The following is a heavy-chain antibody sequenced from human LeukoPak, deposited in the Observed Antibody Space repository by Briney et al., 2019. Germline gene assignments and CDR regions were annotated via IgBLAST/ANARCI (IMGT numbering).Heavy chain of an antibody. J-gene: IGHJ4*02. Sequence: GGSLRLSCAGSGFTFSTGTLSWVRQFPGKGLEWVANIGEDGSEKHYVDSVKGRFTISRDNAKNSLYLQMSRLRPEDTAVYYCARPYYYNSGRYYHDSWGQGTLVTVSS. V-gene: IGHV3-7*01. CDR3: ARPYYYNSGRYYHDS. D-gene: IGHD3-22*01. CDR1: GFTFSTGT. CDR2: IGEDGSEK.